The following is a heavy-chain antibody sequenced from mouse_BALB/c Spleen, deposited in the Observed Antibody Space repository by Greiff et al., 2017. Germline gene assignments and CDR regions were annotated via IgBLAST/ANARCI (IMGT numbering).Heavy chain of an antibody. CDR2: IDTSDSYT. J-gene: IGHJ2*01. Sequence: VQLQQSGAELVMPGASVKMSCKASGYTFTDYWMHWVKQRPGQGLEWIGAIDTSDSYTSYNQKFKGKATLTVDESSSTAYMQLSSLTSEDSAVYYCARGILRHGFDYWGQGNTLTVSA. D-gene: IGHD1-2*01. V-gene: IGHV1-69*01. CDR3: ARGILRHGFDY. CDR1: GYTFTDYW.